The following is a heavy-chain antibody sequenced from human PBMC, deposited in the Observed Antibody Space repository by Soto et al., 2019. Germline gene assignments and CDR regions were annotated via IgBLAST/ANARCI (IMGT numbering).Heavy chain of an antibody. D-gene: IGHD2-15*01. J-gene: IGHJ6*02. V-gene: IGHV5-10-1*01. CDR3: ARLPFPTLYYYGMDV. Sequence: GESLKISCKGYGYSFTSYWISWVRLMPGKGLEWMGRIDPSDSYTNYSPSFQGHVTISADKSITTAYLQWSSLKASDTAMYYCARLPFPTLYYYGMDVWGQGTTVTAP. CDR1: GYSFTSYW. CDR2: IDPSDSYT.